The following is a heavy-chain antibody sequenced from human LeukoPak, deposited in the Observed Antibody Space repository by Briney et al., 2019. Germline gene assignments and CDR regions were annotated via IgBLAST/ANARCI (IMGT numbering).Heavy chain of an antibody. V-gene: IGHV6-1*01. CDR2: TYYRSKWYN. Sequence: SQTLSLTCAISGDSVSSNSAAWNWIRQSPSRGLEWLGRTYYRSKWYNDYAVSVKSRITINPDTSKNQFSLKLSSVTAADTAVYYCARGYSSGWYPTFFDYWGQGTLVTVSS. D-gene: IGHD6-19*01. J-gene: IGHJ4*02. CDR1: GDSVSSNSAA. CDR3: ARGYSSGWYPTFFDY.